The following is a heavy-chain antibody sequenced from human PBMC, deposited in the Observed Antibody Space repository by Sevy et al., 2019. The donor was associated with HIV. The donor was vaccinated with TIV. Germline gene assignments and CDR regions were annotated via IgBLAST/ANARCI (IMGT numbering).Heavy chain of an antibody. J-gene: IGHJ6*02. D-gene: IGHD6-6*01. CDR1: GYSFTSYW. Sequence: GESLKISCKGSGYSFTSYWIGWVRQMPGKGLEWMGIIYPGDSDTRYSPSFQGQVTISADKSISTAYLQWSGLKASDTAMYYCARLSYPSSSSLSYYYYYGMDVWGQGTTVTVSS. V-gene: IGHV5-51*01. CDR2: IYPGDSDT. CDR3: ARLSYPSSSSLSYYYYYGMDV.